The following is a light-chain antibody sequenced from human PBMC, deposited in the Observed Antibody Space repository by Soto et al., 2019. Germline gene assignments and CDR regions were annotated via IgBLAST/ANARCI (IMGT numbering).Light chain of an antibody. J-gene: IGLJ1*01. CDR2: EGA. V-gene: IGLV2-23*01. CDR1: TSDVGIYNL. Sequence: QSALTQPASVVWSPGQSITISCTGTTSDVGIYNLVSWYQHHPGMAPKLIIDEGAKRPSGVSSRFSGSKSGNTASLTISGLQAEDEADYYCCSYTGSAYVFGAGTKLTVL. CDR3: CSYTGSAYV.